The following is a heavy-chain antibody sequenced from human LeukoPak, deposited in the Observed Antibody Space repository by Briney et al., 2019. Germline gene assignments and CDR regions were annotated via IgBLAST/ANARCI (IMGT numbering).Heavy chain of an antibody. CDR2: ISYDGSNK. Sequence: GGSLRLSCAASGFTFSSYAMHWVRQAPGKGLEWVAVISYDGSNKYYADSVKGRFTISRDNSKNTLYLQMNSLRAEDTAVYYCASLADILTGYYYLPHWGQGTLVTVSS. D-gene: IGHD3-9*01. CDR1: GFTFSSYA. V-gene: IGHV3-30-3*01. J-gene: IGHJ4*02. CDR3: ASLADILTGYYYLPH.